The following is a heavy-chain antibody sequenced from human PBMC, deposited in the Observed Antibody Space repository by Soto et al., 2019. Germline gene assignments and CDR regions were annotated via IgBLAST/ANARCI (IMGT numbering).Heavy chain of an antibody. CDR2: INAGNGNT. J-gene: IGHJ3*02. D-gene: IGHD4-17*01. CDR3: ARERRDYGDYGDAFDI. Sequence: ASVKVSCKASGYTFTSYAMHWVRQAPGQRLEWMGWINAGNGNTKYSQKFQGRVTITRDTSASTAYMELSSLRSEDTAVYYCARERRDYGDYGDAFDIWGQGTMVTVSS. CDR1: GYTFTSYA. V-gene: IGHV1-3*01.